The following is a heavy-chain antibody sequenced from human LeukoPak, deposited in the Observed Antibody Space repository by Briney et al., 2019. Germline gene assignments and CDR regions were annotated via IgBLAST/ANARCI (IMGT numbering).Heavy chain of an antibody. CDR1: GFTFSSYA. V-gene: IGHV3-23*01. Sequence: GGSLRLSCAASGFTFSSYAMSWVRQAPGKGLEWVSAISGSGGSTYYADSVKGRLTISRENSKNTLYLQMNSLRAEDTAVYYCAKEDCSGGSCYVEPGYWGQGTLVTFSS. D-gene: IGHD2-15*01. J-gene: IGHJ4*02. CDR2: ISGSGGST. CDR3: AKEDCSGGSCYVEPGY.